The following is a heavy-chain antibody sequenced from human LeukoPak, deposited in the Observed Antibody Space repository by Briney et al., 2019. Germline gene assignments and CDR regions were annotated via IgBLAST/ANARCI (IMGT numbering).Heavy chain of an antibody. V-gene: IGHV3-23*01. D-gene: IGHD6-19*01. CDR1: GFTFSSYW. J-gene: IGHJ5*02. Sequence: GGSLRLSCAASGFTFSSYWMSWVRQAPGKGLEWVSTISGSGDRTSYADSVKGRLTISRDNSKNTLFLQMNSLRAEDTAVYYCAKDRIGGVAVAGKGRWFDPWGQGTLVTVSS. CDR2: ISGSGDRT. CDR3: AKDRIGGVAVAGKGRWFDP.